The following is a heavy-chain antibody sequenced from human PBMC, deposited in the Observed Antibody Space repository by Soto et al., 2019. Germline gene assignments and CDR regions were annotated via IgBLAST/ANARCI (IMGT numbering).Heavy chain of an antibody. J-gene: IGHJ2*01. CDR3: ARGMQGSRYFDL. CDR2: LTNGGSSS. Sequence: EEQLVESGGGLVQPGGSLRLSCAASGFIFSSYWMHWVRQVPGKGLVWVSRLTNGGSSSSYADSVNGRFTVSRDNAKNTLYLQMNSLSAEDTYVYYCARGMQGSRYFDLWGRGTLVTVSS. CDR1: GFIFSSYW. V-gene: IGHV3-74*01.